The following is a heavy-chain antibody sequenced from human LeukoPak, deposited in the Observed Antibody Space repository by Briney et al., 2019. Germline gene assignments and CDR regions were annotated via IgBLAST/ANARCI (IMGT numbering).Heavy chain of an antibody. D-gene: IGHD6-13*01. CDR3: ARNTRPSGYSSSWYPREDYYYYGMDV. CDR1: GGSISSGGYY. V-gene: IGHV4-30-2*01. Sequence: SQTLSLTCTVSGGSISSGGYYWSWIRQPPGKGLEWIGYIYHSGSTYYNPSLKSRVTISVDTSKNQFSLKLSSVTAADTAVYYCARNTRPSGYSSSWYPREDYYYYGMDVWGQGTTVTVSS. J-gene: IGHJ6*02. CDR2: IYHSGST.